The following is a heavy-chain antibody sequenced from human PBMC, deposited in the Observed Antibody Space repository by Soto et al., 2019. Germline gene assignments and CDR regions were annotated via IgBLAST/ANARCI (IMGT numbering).Heavy chain of an antibody. D-gene: IGHD3-10*01. CDR2: ISYDGSNK. J-gene: IGHJ3*02. V-gene: IGHV3-30*18. Sequence: GGSLRLSCAASGFTFSSYGMHWVRQAPGKGLEWVAVISYDGSNKYYADSVKGRFTISRDNSKNTLYLQMNSLRAEDTAVYYCAKAEIYYGSGQGAFDIWGQGTMVTVSS. CDR1: GFTFSSYG. CDR3: AKAEIYYGSGQGAFDI.